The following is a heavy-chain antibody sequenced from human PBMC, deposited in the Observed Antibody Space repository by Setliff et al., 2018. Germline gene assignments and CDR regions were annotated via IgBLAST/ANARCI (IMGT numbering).Heavy chain of an antibody. V-gene: IGHV4-39*01. CDR1: GFTFSSYSMN. CDR2: IYYSGST. Sequence: GSLRLSCAASGFTFSSYSMNWVRQPPGKGLEWIGSIYYSGSTYYNPSLKSRVTISVDTSKNQFSLKLSSVTAADTAVYYCASLPYYDSSGYSLSYYWGQGTLVTVSS. D-gene: IGHD3-22*01. CDR3: ASLPYYDSSGYSLSYY. J-gene: IGHJ4*02.